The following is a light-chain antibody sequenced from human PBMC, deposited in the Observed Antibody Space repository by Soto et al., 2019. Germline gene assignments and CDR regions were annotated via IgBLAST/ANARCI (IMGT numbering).Light chain of an antibody. CDR1: QSVSSSY. Sequence: EAGLTQSPGTLSLSPREGATLSCRASQSVSSSYLAWYQQKPGQAPRLLIYGASSRATGIPDRFSGSGSGTDFSLTITRLEPEDFAADDCQRGWRFAEGAKVDIK. V-gene: IGKV3-20*01. CDR2: GAS. J-gene: IGKJ1*01. CDR3: QRGWR.